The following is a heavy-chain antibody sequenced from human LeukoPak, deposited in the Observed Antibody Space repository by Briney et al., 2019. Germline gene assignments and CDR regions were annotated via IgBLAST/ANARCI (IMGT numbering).Heavy chain of an antibody. CDR2: IDTSSSTV. D-gene: IGHD1-26*01. CDR1: GFTFSSYN. Sequence: WGSLRLSCAASGFTFSSYNMNWVRQAPGKGLEWVSYIDTSSSTVSYADSVKGRFTISRDNAKNSLYLQMNSLRAEDTAVYYCARDRDSGSYRGAFDYWGQGTLVTVSS. CDR3: ARDRDSGSYRGAFDY. V-gene: IGHV3-48*01. J-gene: IGHJ4*02.